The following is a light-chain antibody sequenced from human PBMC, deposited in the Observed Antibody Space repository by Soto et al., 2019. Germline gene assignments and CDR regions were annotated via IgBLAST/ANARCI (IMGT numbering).Light chain of an antibody. Sequence: SVGNECPYWRSVSLDEKATINCKSSQSVLYSSNNKNYLAWYQQKPGQPPKLLIYWASTRESGVPDRFSGSGSGTDFTITHTSLQAEDVAAYYRQQYYSTPLTFGGGTKVDIK. CDR1: QSVLYSSNNKNY. CDR2: WAS. CDR3: QQYYSTPLT. V-gene: IGKV4-1*01. J-gene: IGKJ4*01.